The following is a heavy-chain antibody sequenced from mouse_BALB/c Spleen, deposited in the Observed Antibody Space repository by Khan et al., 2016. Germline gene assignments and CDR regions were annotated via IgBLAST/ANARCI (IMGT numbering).Heavy chain of an antibody. CDR3: LRDAMDY. Sequence: VQLKQSGPDLVKPGASVKIACKASGYSFTGYYMHWVKQSHGKSLEWIGRVNPNNGGTRYNQKFKDKAILTVDKSFSTAYMELRSLRSEDSAVFYCLRDAMDYWGQGTSVTVSS. D-gene: IGHD1-1*01. J-gene: IGHJ4*01. CDR1: GYSFTGYY. V-gene: IGHV1-18*01. CDR2: VNPNNGGT.